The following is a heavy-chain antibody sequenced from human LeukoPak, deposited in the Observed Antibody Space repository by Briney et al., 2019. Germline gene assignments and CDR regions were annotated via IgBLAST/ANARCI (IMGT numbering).Heavy chain of an antibody. V-gene: IGHV1-18*01. CDR1: GYTFTSYG. J-gene: IGHJ5*02. CDR2: ISAYNGNT. CDR3: ARDPYVNNWFDP. D-gene: IGHD3-16*01. Sequence: ASVKVSCKASGYTFTSYGISWVRQAPGQGLEWMGWISAYNGNTNYAQKLQGRVTMTTDTSTSTAYMELSSLRSEDTAVYYCARDPYVNNWFDPWGQGTLVTVSS.